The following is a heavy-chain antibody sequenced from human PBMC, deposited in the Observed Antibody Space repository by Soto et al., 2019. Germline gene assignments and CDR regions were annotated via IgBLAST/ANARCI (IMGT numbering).Heavy chain of an antibody. CDR3: AREGYDFWSGYYKYFQH. V-gene: IGHV3-33*01. Sequence: GGSLRLSCAASGFTFSSYGMHWVRQAPGKGLEWVAVIWYDGSNKYYADSVKGRVTITRDTSASTAYMELSSLRSEDTAVYYCAREGYDFWSGYYKYFQHWGQGTLVTVSS. J-gene: IGHJ1*01. D-gene: IGHD3-3*01. CDR1: GFTFSSYG. CDR2: IWYDGSNK.